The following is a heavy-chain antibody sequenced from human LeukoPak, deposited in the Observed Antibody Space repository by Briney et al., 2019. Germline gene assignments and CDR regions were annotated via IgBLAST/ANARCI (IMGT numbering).Heavy chain of an antibody. CDR3: ARAGSCGGDCYYYFDY. CDR1: GGSISSGDYY. V-gene: IGHV4-30-4*01. D-gene: IGHD2-21*02. CDR2: IYYSGST. J-gene: IGHJ4*02. Sequence: SETLSLTCTVSGGSISSGDYYWSWIRQPPGKGLEWIGYIYYSGSTYYNPSLKSRVTISVDTSKNQFSLKLSSVTAADTAVYYCARAGSCGGDCYYYFDYWGQGTLVTVSS.